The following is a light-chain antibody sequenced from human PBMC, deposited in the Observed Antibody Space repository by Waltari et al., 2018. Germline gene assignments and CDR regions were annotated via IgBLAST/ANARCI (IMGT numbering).Light chain of an antibody. CDR3: QEYNSWRT. CDR1: QSIARN. Sequence: EIVMTQSPPTLSVSPGERATLSCRASQSIARNLAWYQQKPGQAPRLLMYGASTRATGIPARFSGSGSGTDITLTIRRLQSDDSAVYYCQEYNSWRTFGQGTKLEIK. J-gene: IGKJ2*01. V-gene: IGKV3-15*01. CDR2: GAS.